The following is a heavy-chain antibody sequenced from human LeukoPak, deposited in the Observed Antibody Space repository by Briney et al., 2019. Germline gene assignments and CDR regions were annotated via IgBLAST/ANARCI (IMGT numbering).Heavy chain of an antibody. CDR2: ISAYNGNT. V-gene: IGHV1-18*01. CDR3: ARIRPYNWNIDY. J-gene: IGHJ4*02. Sequence: ASVKVSCKASGYTFTSYGISWVRQAPGQGLEWMGWISAYNGNTNYAQNLQGRVAMTTDTSTSTAYMELRSLRSDDTAVYYCARIRPYNWNIDYWGQGTMVTVSS. D-gene: IGHD1-1*01. CDR1: GYTFTSYG.